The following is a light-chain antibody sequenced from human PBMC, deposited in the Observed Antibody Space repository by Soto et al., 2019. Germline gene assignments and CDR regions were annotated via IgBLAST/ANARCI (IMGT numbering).Light chain of an antibody. Sequence: DIQMTQSPSSLSASVGDRVTITCRASQRISTYLNWYQHKPGKAPKLLIYAASSLQSGVPSRFSGSGVGTDFTLTISSLQPEDCAAYYCQQRYSTPWAFGQGTKGDIK. CDR1: QRISTY. V-gene: IGKV1-39*01. CDR3: QQRYSTPWA. CDR2: AAS. J-gene: IGKJ1*01.